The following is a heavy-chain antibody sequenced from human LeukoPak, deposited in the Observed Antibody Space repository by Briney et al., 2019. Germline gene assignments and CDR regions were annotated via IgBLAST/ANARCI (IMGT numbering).Heavy chain of an antibody. Sequence: GGSLRLSCAASGFTFDDYAMHWVRQAPGKGLEWVSAISGSGGSTYYADSVKGRFTISRDNSKNTLYLQMNSLRAEDTAVYYCAKDRVQMATMDAFDIWGQGTMVTVSS. CDR3: AKDRVQMATMDAFDI. V-gene: IGHV3-23*01. CDR1: GFTFDDYA. J-gene: IGHJ3*02. CDR2: ISGSGGST. D-gene: IGHD5-12*01.